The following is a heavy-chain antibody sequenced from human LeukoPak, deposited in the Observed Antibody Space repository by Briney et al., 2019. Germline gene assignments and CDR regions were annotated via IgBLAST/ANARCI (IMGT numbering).Heavy chain of an antibody. J-gene: IGHJ3*02. CDR2: IYYSGST. V-gene: IGHV4-59*01. Sequence: SETLSLTCTVSGGSISSYYWSWIRQPPGKGLEWIGSIYYSGSTNYNPSLKSRVSISLGTSKNQFSLKLSSVTAADTAVFYCARAPQVYYDSSADAFDIWGQGTMVTVSS. CDR3: ARAPQVYYDSSADAFDI. D-gene: IGHD3-22*01. CDR1: GGSISSYY.